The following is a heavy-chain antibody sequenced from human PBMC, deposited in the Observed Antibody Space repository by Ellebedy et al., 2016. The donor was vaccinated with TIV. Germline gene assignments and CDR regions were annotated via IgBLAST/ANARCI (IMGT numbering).Heavy chain of an antibody. J-gene: IGHJ5*02. V-gene: IGHV3-21*01. CDR3: VVGDCSDGTCRGSS. Sequence: GESLKISCAASGFSFSSYVMNWVRQAPGKGLEWVSSISSSGSYIDYVSSAKGRFTISRSNTFNSLSLQMNSLSAADTAVYYCVVGDCSDGTCRGSSWGQGTLVTVSS. CDR1: GFSFSSYV. CDR2: ISSSGSYI. D-gene: IGHD2-15*01.